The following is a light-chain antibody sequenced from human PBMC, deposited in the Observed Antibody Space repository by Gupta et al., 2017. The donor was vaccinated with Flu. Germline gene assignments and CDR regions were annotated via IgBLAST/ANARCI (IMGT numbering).Light chain of an antibody. CDR3: SSYTSSSTPWV. CDR1: SSDVGGYNS. V-gene: IGLV2-14*01. Sequence: QSALTQPASVSGAPGQSLTISCTGTSSDVGGYNSVSWYQQHPGKAPKLMIYEVSNRPPGVSNRFSGSKSGNTASLTISGLQAEDEADYYCSSYTSSSTPWVFGGGTKRTVL. CDR2: EVS. J-gene: IGLJ3*02.